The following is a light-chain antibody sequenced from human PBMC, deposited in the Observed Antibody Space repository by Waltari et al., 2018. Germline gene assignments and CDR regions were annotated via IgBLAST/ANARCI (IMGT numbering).Light chain of an antibody. CDR1: SSDVGNYNL. CDR2: EVT. V-gene: IGLV2-23*02. Sequence: QSGLTQPGPVSGSPGQSITIPCTGTSSDVGNYNLVSWYQQYPGKAPQLMVYEVTKRASGFSDRFSGSKSGNTASLTIHGLQSEDEADYYCCSYVGLGIYVFGSGTKVTVL. CDR3: CSYVGLGIYV. J-gene: IGLJ1*01.